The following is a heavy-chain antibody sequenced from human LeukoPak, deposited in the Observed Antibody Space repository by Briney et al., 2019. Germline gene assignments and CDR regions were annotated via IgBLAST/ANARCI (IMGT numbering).Heavy chain of an antibody. CDR2: ISTYNGDT. V-gene: IGHV1-18*01. D-gene: IGHD3-22*01. CDR3: ARSYYDISGYYYVDY. J-gene: IGHJ4*02. CDR1: GFTFTSYG. Sequence: GASVKVSCKASGFTFTSYGISWVRQAPGQGLEWMGWISTYNGDTNYAQKLQGRVTMTTDTSTYTAYMELRSLRSDDTAVYYCARSYYDISGYYYVDYWGQGTLVTVSS.